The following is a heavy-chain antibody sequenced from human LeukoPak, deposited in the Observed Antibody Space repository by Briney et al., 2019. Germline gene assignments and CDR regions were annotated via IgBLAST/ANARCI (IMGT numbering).Heavy chain of an antibody. CDR1: GFTVSSNY. J-gene: IGHJ6*02. CDR3: ARWATYCSGGSCYDYGMDV. Sequence: PGGSLRLSCAASGFTVSSNYMSWVRQAPGKGLEWVSGIYSGGSTYYADSVKGRFTISRDNSKNTLYLQMNSLRAEDTAVYYCARWATYCSGGSCYDYGMDVWGQGTTVTVSS. CDR2: IYSGGST. V-gene: IGHV3-53*01. D-gene: IGHD2-15*01.